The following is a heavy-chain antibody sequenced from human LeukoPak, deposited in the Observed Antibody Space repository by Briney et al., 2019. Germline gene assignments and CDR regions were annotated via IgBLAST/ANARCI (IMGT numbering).Heavy chain of an antibody. J-gene: IGHJ4*02. Sequence: SETLSLTCAVYGASFSDSYWSWIRQSPEKGLEWIGEINNSGSTSYNPSLNSRVIISVDRSKNQFSLRLTSVTAAGTAVYYCARGRYGPRLGNWGQGTLVTVSS. CDR3: ARGRYGPRLGN. CDR2: INNSGST. V-gene: IGHV4-34*01. D-gene: IGHD3-16*01. CDR1: GASFSDSY.